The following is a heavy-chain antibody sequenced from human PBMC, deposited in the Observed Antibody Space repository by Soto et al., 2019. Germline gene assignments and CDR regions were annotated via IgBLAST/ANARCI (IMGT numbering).Heavy chain of an antibody. CDR3: AKTSLYSGYDQMGFDP. Sequence: GGSLRLSCVASGFTFSSYGMHWVRQAPGKGLEWVAVISYDGSNKYYADSVKGRFTISRDNSKNTLYLQMNSLRAEDTAVYYCAKTSLYSGYDQMGFDPWGQGTLVTVSS. CDR1: GFTFSSYG. V-gene: IGHV3-30*18. J-gene: IGHJ5*02. CDR2: ISYDGSNK. D-gene: IGHD5-12*01.